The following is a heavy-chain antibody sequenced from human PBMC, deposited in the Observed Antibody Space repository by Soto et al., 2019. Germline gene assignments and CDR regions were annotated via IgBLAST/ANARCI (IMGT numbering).Heavy chain of an antibody. Sequence: GGSLRLSCAASGFTFSGSAMHWVRQASGKGLEWVGRIGSNTNNYATAFAASLEGRVTISRDDSKNTAYLQMYGLKSEDTAVYFCAIPSRRGHSSFDSLSRGTLVTVSS. CDR1: GFTFSGSA. CDR2: IGSNTNNYAT. V-gene: IGHV3-73*01. CDR3: AIPSRRGHSSFDS. J-gene: IGHJ4*02. D-gene: IGHD4-4*01.